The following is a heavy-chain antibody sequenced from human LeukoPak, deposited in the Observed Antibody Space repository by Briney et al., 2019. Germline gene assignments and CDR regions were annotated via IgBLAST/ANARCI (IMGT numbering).Heavy chain of an antibody. CDR1: GFTFTSHS. V-gene: IGHV3-21*01. CDR2: ITGSGSI. Sequence: GGSWRLSCVASGFTFTSHSLDWVRRAPGKGLEWVSSITGSGSIQYADSVKGRFTISRDNAKNSLYLQMDGLRAEDTAVYYCVRDVIHSYFDIWGQGILVTVSS. D-gene: IGHD2-21*01. J-gene: IGHJ4*02. CDR3: VRDVIHSYFDI.